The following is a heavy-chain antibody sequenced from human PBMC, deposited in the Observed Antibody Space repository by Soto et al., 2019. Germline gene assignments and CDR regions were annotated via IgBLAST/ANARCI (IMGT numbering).Heavy chain of an antibody. CDR2: IIPIFGTA. V-gene: IGHV1-69*01. CDR3: AREKVAAAGTGPEDYYYYGMDV. J-gene: IGHJ6*02. Sequence: QVQLVQSGAEVKKPGSSVKVSCKASGGTFSSYAISWVRQAPGQGLEWMGGIIPIFGTANYAQKFQGRVTITADESTSTADMELSSLRSEDTAVYYCAREKVAAAGTGPEDYYYYGMDVWGQGTTVTVSS. D-gene: IGHD6-13*01. CDR1: GGTFSSYA.